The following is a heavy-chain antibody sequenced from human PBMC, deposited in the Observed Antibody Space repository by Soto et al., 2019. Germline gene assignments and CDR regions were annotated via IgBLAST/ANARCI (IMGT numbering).Heavy chain of an antibody. CDR2: INAGNGNT. CDR3: AIGGASSGWYKPFDY. CDR1: GYTFTSYA. J-gene: IGHJ4*02. V-gene: IGHV1-3*01. D-gene: IGHD6-19*01. Sequence: ASVKVSCKASGYTFTSYAMHWVRQAPGQRLEWMGWINAGNGNTKYSQKFQGRVTITRDTSASTAYMELSSLRSEDTAVYHFAIGGASSGWYKPFDYWGQGTLVTVSS.